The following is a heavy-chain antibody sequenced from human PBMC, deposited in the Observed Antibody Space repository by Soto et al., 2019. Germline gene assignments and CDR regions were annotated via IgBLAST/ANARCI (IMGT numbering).Heavy chain of an antibody. CDR2: INHSGST. V-gene: IGHV4-34*01. CDR3: ARGWTSFYYFDY. Sequence: SETLSLTCAVYGGSFSGYYWSWIRQPPGKGLEWIGEINHSGSTNYNPSLKSRVTISVDTYKNQFSLKLSSVTAADTAVYYCARGWTSFYYFDYWGQGTLVTVSS. J-gene: IGHJ4*02. CDR1: GGSFSGYY. D-gene: IGHD1-1*01.